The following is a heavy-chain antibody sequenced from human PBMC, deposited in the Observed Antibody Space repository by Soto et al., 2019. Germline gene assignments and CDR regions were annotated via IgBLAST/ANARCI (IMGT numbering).Heavy chain of an antibody. D-gene: IGHD3-3*01. CDR3: ATGVIWIGYFTVDS. CDR1: GGSFGNSA. J-gene: IGHJ4*02. V-gene: IGHV1-69*01. CDR2: FIPVYRTL. Sequence: QVQLVQSGAEVKKPGSSVKVSCKASGGSFGNSAINWVRQTPGQGLEWLGGFIPVYRTLNYAQKFQGRVTITADESTGTAYMTLSSLASDDTAVYYCATGVIWIGYFTVDSWGKGTRVTVSP.